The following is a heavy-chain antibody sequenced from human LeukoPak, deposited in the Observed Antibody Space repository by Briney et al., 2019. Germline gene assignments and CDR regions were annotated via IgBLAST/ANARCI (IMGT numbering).Heavy chain of an antibody. D-gene: IGHD3-10*01. Sequence: WGSLRLSCAASGITFSNSWMCWVRQAPGKGLEWVANIKEDGSEKYYVNSVKGRFTISRDNAKNSLYLQMNSLRAEDTAVYYCARGGGSGSYYKRERDYWGQGTLVTVSS. J-gene: IGHJ4*02. CDR2: IKEDGSEK. CDR3: ARGGGSGSYYKRERDY. CDR1: GITFSNSW. V-gene: IGHV3-7*01.